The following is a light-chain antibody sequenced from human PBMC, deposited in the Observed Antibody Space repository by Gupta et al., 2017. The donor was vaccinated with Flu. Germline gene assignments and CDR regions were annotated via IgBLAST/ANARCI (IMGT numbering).Light chain of an antibody. CDR1: SRDVGGYNY. V-gene: IGLV2-14*01. Sequence: QSALTQPASVSGSPGQSITISCTGTSRDVGGYNYVSWYQQHPGKAPKLIIYEVTNRPSGVSNRFSGSKSGNTASLTISRLQAEDEADYYCSSYTSSSTVVFGGGTKLTVL. CDR2: EVT. CDR3: SSYTSSSTVV. J-gene: IGLJ2*01.